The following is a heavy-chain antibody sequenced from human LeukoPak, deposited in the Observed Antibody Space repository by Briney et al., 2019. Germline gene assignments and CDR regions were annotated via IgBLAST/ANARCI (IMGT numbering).Heavy chain of an antibody. J-gene: IGHJ3*02. CDR2: IYSSGST. V-gene: IGHV4-59*01. CDR3: ARWWLWKIDAFDI. D-gene: IGHD5-12*01. Sequence: SETLSLTCTVSGGSISSYYWSWIRQPPGKGLEWIGYIYSSGSTNYNPSLKSRVTISVDTSKNQFSLKLSSVTAADTAVYYCARWWLWKIDAFDIWGQGTMVTVSS. CDR1: GGSISSYY.